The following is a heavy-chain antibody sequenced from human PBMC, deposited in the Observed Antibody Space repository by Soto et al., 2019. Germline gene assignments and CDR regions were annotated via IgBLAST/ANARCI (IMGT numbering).Heavy chain of an antibody. Sequence: KPSETLSLTCTVSGGSISSGDYYWSWIRQPPGKGLEWIGYIYYSGSTYYNPSLKSRVTISVDTSKNQFSLKLSSVTAADTAVYYCGRVVIKMAIQSIDSWGPGTLVTVSS. CDR1: GGSISSGDYY. CDR3: GRVVIKMAIQSIDS. J-gene: IGHJ4*02. V-gene: IGHV4-30-4*01. CDR2: IYYSGST.